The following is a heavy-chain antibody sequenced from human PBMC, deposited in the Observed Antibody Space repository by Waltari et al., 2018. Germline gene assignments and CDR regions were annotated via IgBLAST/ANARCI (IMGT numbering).Heavy chain of an antibody. D-gene: IGHD1-26*01. Sequence: QVQLVQSGAEVKKPGASVKVSCKASGYTFTGYYMHWVRQAPGQGLEWMGRSNPNSGGTNYAQKFQGRVTITRNTSISTAYMELSSLRSEDTAVYYCAKVGEDGAFDIWGQGTMVTVSS. J-gene: IGHJ3*02. CDR1: GYTFTGYY. V-gene: IGHV1-2*06. CDR3: AKVGEDGAFDI. CDR2: SNPNSGGT.